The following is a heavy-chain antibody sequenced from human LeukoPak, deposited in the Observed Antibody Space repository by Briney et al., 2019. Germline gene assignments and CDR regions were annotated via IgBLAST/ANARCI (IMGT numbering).Heavy chain of an antibody. CDR1: GYSISSGYY. V-gene: IGHV4-38-2*02. CDR3: VLGYYDSSGYNDY. CDR2: IYHSGST. D-gene: IGHD3-22*01. Sequence: SETLSLTCTVSGYSISSGYYWGWSRQPPGKGLEWIGSIYHSGSTYYNPSLKSRVTISVDTSKNQFSLKLSSVTAADTAVYYCVLGYYDSSGYNDYWGQGTLVTVSS. J-gene: IGHJ4*02.